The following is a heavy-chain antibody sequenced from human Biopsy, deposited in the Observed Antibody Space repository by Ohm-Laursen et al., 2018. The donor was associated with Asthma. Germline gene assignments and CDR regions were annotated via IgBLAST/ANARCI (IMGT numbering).Heavy chain of an antibody. CDR1: GFTFGGYW. CDR3: AREVKMAY. Sequence: SLRLSCAASGFTFGGYWMSWVRQVPGRGLEWISYIGSRITDAIYYADSVKGRFTISRDNAKNSVFLQMNSLRAEDTGVYYCAREVKMAYWGRGTLVTVSS. CDR2: IGSRITDAI. J-gene: IGHJ4*02. D-gene: IGHD2-8*01. V-gene: IGHV3-21*05.